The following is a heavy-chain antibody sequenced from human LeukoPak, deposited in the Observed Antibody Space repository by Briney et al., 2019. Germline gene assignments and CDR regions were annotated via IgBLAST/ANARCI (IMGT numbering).Heavy chain of an antibody. Sequence: GSSLRLTCAAACFTFSSYALHSVRQAPGKGLEWVAVILYDGSNGYYAESVKGRFTISRDNSKNTLYLQMNSLGAEDTAVQYCARYYAWATYRYFDYWGQGTLVTVSS. CDR3: ARYYAWATYRYFDY. CDR1: CFTFSSYA. D-gene: IGHD3-10*01. J-gene: IGHJ4*02. V-gene: IGHV3-30-3*01. CDR2: ILYDGSNG.